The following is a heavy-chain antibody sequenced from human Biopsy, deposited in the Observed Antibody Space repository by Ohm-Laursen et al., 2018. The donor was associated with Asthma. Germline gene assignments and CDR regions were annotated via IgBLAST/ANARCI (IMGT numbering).Heavy chain of an antibody. J-gene: IGHJ4*02. Sequence: SVKVSCKSLGGTFNTYVIGWVRQAPGQGLEWMGGINSVFGTTTYPQKFQDRVTITADDSTSAVYMELSSLRSEDTAVYYCARKAGSCISRNCYSLDFWGQGTLVTVSS. V-gene: IGHV1-69*13. CDR2: INSVFGTT. CDR1: GGTFNTYV. D-gene: IGHD2-2*01. CDR3: ARKAGSCISRNCYSLDF.